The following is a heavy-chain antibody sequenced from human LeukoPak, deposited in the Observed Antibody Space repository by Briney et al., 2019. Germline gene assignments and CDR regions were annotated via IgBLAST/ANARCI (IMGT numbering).Heavy chain of an antibody. CDR1: GFTFSSYA. CDR2: ISYDGSNK. CDR3: ARGIAVAGTELLHDDAFDI. D-gene: IGHD6-19*01. V-gene: IGHV3-30*04. Sequence: GGSLRLSCAASGFTFSSYAMSWVRQAPGKGLEWVAVISYDGSNKYYADSVKGRFTISRDNSKNTLYLQMNSLRAEDTAVYYCARGIAVAGTELLHDDAFDIWGQGTMVTVSS. J-gene: IGHJ3*02.